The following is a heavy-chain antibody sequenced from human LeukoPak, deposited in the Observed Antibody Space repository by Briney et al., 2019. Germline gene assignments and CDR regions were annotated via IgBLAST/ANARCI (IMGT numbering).Heavy chain of an antibody. CDR2: GST. CDR3: ATPAANYYDSSGYYTERDY. D-gene: IGHD3-22*01. V-gene: IGHV3-23*01. J-gene: IGHJ4*02. Sequence: GSTYYADSVKGRFTISRDNSKNALYLQMNSLRAEDTAVYYCATPAANYYDSSGYYTERDYWGQGTLVTVSS.